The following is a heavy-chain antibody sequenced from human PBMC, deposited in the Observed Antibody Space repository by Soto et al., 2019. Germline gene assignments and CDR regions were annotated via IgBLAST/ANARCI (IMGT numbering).Heavy chain of an antibody. CDR3: ASHLTSMGYYYGMDV. CDR1: GYTFTGYY. D-gene: IGHD3-10*01. V-gene: IGHV1-2*04. J-gene: IGHJ6*02. CDR2: INPNSGGT. Sequence: ASVKVSCKASGYTFTGYYMHWVRQAPGQGLEWMGWINPNSGGTNYAQKFQGWVTMTRDTSISTAYMELSRLRSDDTAIYYCASHLTSMGYYYGMDVWGQGTTVTVSS.